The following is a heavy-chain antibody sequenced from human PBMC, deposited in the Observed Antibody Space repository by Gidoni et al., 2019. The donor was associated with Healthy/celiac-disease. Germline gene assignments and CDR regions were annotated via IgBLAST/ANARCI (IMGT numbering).Heavy chain of an antibody. CDR2: VIPIFGKA. J-gene: IGHJ6*02. V-gene: IGHV1-69*01. CDR1: GGTFSSSA. CDR3: ARGPEEDQLLSYDYYYYGMDV. Sequence: QVQLVPSGAEVKKPGSSVKVSCKASGGTFSSSAISWGRQAPGHGLQWMGGVIPIFGKANYAQKSHGRVTMTAGESTSTAYMELSSLRSEDTAVDYCARGPEEDQLLSYDYYYYGMDVWGQGTTVTVSS. D-gene: IGHD2-2*01.